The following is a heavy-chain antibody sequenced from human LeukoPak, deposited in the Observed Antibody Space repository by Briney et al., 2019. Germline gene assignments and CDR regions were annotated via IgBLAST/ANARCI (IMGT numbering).Heavy chain of an antibody. V-gene: IGHV1-18*04. Sequence: GASVKVSCKASGYTFTSYGISWVRQAPGQGLEWMGWISAYNGNTNYAQKLQGRVTMTTDTSTSTAYMELRSLRSDDTAVYYCAINIPPAHCSSTSCYTGDYWGQGTLVTVSS. D-gene: IGHD2-2*02. CDR2: ISAYNGNT. J-gene: IGHJ4*02. CDR3: AINIPPAHCSSTSCYTGDY. CDR1: GYTFTSYG.